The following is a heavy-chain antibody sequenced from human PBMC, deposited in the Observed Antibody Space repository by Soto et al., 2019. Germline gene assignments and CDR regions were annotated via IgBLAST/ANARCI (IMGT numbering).Heavy chain of an antibody. CDR3: VLAEAGTFAEYFQH. V-gene: IGHV3-33*01. CDR2: IWYDGSNK. Sequence: TGGSLRLSCAASGFTFSSYGMHWVRQAPGKGLEWVAVIWYDGSNKYYADSVKGRFTISRVNSKNTLYLQMNSLRAEDTAVYYCVLAEAGTFAEYFQHWGQGTLVTVSS. CDR1: GFTFSSYG. J-gene: IGHJ1*01. D-gene: IGHD6-13*01.